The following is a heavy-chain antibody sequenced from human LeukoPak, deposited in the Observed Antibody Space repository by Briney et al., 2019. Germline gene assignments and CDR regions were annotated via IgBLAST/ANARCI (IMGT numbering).Heavy chain of an antibody. V-gene: IGHV3-15*01. J-gene: IGHJ4*02. Sequence: PGGSLRLSCAASGFTFSNAWMSWVRQAPGKGLEWVGRIKSKTDGGTTDYAAPVKGRFTISRDVSKNTLYLQMNSLKTEDTAVYYCTTLETYYYDSSGYWDPADYWGQGTLVTVSS. CDR1: GFTFSNAW. D-gene: IGHD3-22*01. CDR3: TTLETYYYDSSGYWDPADY. CDR2: IKSKTDGGTT.